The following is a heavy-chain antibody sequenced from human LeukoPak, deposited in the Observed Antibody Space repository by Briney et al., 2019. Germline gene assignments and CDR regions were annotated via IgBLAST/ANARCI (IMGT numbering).Heavy chain of an antibody. CDR3: ARDRSGWYKNWFDP. CDR2: IYNSGST. CDR1: GDSISIYY. V-gene: IGHV4-59*01. D-gene: IGHD6-19*01. J-gene: IGHJ5*02. Sequence: SETLSLTCTVSGDSISIYYWSWIRQPPGKGLEWIGYIYNSGSTNYNPSLKSRVTISVDTSKNQFSLKLSSVTAADTAVYYCARDRSGWYKNWFDPWGKGTLVTVSS.